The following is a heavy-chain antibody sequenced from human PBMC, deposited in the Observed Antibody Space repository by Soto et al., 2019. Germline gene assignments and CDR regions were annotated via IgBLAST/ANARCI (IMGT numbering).Heavy chain of an antibody. V-gene: IGHV4-31*03. CDR1: GGSISSGGYY. CDR3: ARDLSCSGGSCYDY. CDR2: IYYSGST. D-gene: IGHD2-15*01. J-gene: IGHJ4*02. Sequence: PSETLSLTCTVSGGSISSGGYYWSWIRQPPGKGLEWIGYIYYSGSTYYNPSLKSRVTISVDTSKNQFSLKLSSVTAADTAVYYCARDLSCSGGSCYDYWGRGTLVTVSS.